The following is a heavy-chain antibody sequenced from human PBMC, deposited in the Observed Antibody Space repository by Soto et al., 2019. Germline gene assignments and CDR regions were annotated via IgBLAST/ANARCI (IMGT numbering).Heavy chain of an antibody. CDR1: GFTFSSYA. CDR2: ISGSGGTT. J-gene: IGHJ3*02. Sequence: EVQLLESGGGLVQPGGSLRLSCAASGFTFSSYAMSWVRQAPGKGLEWVSAISGSGGTTYYADSVKGRFTFSRDNSKNTLYLQMNSLRAEDTAVYYCAKTANGWFSAFEIWGQGTMDTVSS. D-gene: IGHD6-19*01. CDR3: AKTANGWFSAFEI. V-gene: IGHV3-23*01.